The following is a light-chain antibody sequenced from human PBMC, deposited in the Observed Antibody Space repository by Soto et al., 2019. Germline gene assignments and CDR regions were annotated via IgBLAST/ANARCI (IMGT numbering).Light chain of an antibody. CDR2: STN. CDR1: SGSVSTSYY. J-gene: IGLJ2*01. V-gene: IGLV8-61*01. CDR3: VLYMRSGGV. Sequence: QTVVTLEPSFSVSPGGTVTLTCGLSSGSVSTSYYPRWYQQTPGQAPRTLIYSTNTRSSGVPDRFSGSILGNRAALTITGAQADDESDYYCVLYMRSGGVFGGGTKLTVL.